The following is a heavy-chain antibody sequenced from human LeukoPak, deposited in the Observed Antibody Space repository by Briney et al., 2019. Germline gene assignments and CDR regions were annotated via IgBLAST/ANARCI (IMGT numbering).Heavy chain of an antibody. D-gene: IGHD2-2*01. Sequence: SVKVSCKASGFTFTSSAVQWVRQARGQRLEWIGWIVVGSGNTNYAQKFQGRVTITADESTSTAYMELSSLRSEDTAVYYCASLWPEDCSSTSCPILPPDYWGQGTLVTVSS. J-gene: IGHJ4*02. CDR2: IVVGSGNT. V-gene: IGHV1-58*01. CDR3: ASLWPEDCSSTSCPILPPDY. CDR1: GFTFTSSA.